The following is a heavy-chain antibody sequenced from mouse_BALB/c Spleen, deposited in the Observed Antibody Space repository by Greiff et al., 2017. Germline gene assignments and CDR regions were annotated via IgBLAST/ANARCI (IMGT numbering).Heavy chain of an antibody. CDR2: ISSGGSYT. CDR3: ARSYDAFDY. CDR1: GFTFSSYA. V-gene: IGHV5-9-3*01. Sequence: EVHLVESGGGLVKPGGSLKLSCAASGFTFSSYAMSWVRQTPEKRLEWVATISSGGSYTYYPDSVKGRFTISRDNAKNTLYLQMSSLRSEDTAMYYCARSYDAFDYWGQGTTLTVSS. D-gene: IGHD2-12*01. J-gene: IGHJ2*01.